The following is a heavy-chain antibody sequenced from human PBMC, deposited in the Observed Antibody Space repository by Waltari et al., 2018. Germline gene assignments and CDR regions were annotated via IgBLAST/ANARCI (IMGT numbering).Heavy chain of an antibody. J-gene: IGHJ4*02. CDR3: AKDVEGELYYFDN. D-gene: IGHD3-16*01. Sequence: VQLVESGGGVVQPGRSLRLSCPASCFSFRRFAMHWVRRSPGKGLDWVAVVGFDGRNKFYAESVKGRFTISRDNSKNTLYLQMESLRAEDTAIYYCAKDVEGELYYFDNWGQGTLVTVSS. V-gene: IGHV3-30*18. CDR2: VGFDGRNK. CDR1: CFSFRRFA.